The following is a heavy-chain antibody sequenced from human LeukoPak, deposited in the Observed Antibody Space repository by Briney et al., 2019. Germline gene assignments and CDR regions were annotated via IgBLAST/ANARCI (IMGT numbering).Heavy chain of an antibody. V-gene: IGHV3-23*01. D-gene: IGHD2-21*01. CDR2: TIGSGATT. Sequence: GGSLRLSCAASGFTFSDFAMSWVRQAPGKGLEWVSGTIGSGATTFYADSVKGRFTISRDNSKNTLFLQMNSLRAEDTATYYWAKKEGETYAPWSMDAWGKGTTVTVPP. CDR1: GFTFSDFA. CDR3: AKKEGETYAPWSMDA. J-gene: IGHJ6*04.